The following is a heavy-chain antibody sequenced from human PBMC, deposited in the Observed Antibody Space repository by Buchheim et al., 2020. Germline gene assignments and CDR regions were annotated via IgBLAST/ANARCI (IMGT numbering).Heavy chain of an antibody. J-gene: IGHJ5*02. D-gene: IGHD2-15*01. CDR1: GGSISSYY. CDR3: AREGCSGGSCYFNWFDP. Sequence: QVQLQESGPGLVKPSETLSLTCTVSGGSISSYYWSWIRQPPGKGLEWIGYIYYSGSTNYNPSLKSRVTISVDTSKNQLSLKLSSVTAADTAVYYCAREGCSGGSCYFNWFDPWGQGTL. V-gene: IGHV4-59*01. CDR2: IYYSGST.